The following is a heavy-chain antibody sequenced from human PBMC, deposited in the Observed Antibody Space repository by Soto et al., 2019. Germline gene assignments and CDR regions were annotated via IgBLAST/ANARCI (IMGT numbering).Heavy chain of an antibody. J-gene: IGHJ6*02. V-gene: IGHV2-5*02. CDR2: IYWDGDK. CDR3: AHKGGRGAGMDV. CDR1: GFSLSTSGVG. D-gene: IGHD2-15*01. Sequence: QITLRESGPPLVKPTQTLTVTCTFSGFSLSTSGVGVGWIRQPPGKALEWLALIYWDGDKRYSPFLKSRVTITKDTSEHQVVLTLTNMDPVDTATYYCAHKGGRGAGMDVWGQGTTVTVSS.